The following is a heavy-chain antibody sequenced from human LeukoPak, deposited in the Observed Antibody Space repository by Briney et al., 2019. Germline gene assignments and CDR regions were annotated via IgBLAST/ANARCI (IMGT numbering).Heavy chain of an antibody. J-gene: IGHJ2*01. CDR2: VGRDGSET. D-gene: IGHD6-13*01. Sequence: GRSLRLSCAASGFTFGNHGMHWVRQAPGRGLEWVANVGRDGSETYYVDSVKGRFSISRDNVKNLVYLQMNSLRVGDTAVYYCTRPGAASGDRVYYNLWGRGNLVTVSS. CDR1: GFTFGNHG. CDR3: TRPGAASGDRVYYNL. V-gene: IGHV3-7*01.